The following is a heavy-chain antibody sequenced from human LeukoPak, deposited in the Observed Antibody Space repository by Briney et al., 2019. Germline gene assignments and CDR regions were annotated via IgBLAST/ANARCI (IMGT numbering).Heavy chain of an antibody. J-gene: IGHJ5*02. CDR3: ARDQAGFDP. CDR2: ISYDGSSK. Sequence: GGSLRLSCAASGFTFSNYAMHWVRQAPGKGLKWVAAISYDGSSKYYADSVKGRFTISRDNSNNTLYVQMNSLRAEDTAVYYCARDQAGFDPWGRGTRVTVSS. V-gene: IGHV3-30-3*01. CDR1: GFTFSNYA.